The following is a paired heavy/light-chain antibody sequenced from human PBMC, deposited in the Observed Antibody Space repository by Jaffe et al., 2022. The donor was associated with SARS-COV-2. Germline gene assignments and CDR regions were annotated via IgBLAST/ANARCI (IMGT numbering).Light chain of an antibody. CDR2: SAS. Sequence: EIVLTQSPGTLSLSPGERVTLSCRASQSVSSSTIVWYKQKPGQAPRLLIHSASTRATGIPDRFSGSGSGRDFTLTISRLEPDDFAVYYCHHYGGSRYTFGQGTKVEI. CDR1: QSVSSST. V-gene: IGKV3-20*01. CDR3: HHYGGSRYT. J-gene: IGKJ2*01.
Heavy chain of an antibody. CDR3: ARISLPVGDFDY. J-gene: IGHJ4*02. D-gene: IGHD3-16*01. Sequence: QVTLKESGPVLVKPTETLTLTCTVSGFSLTNSRLGVGWIRQPPGKALEWLAHILSSDEKFFNTSLKTGLAISTDTSKTQVVLTLTNVDPVDTATYYCARISLPVGDFDYWGQGTLVTVSS. CDR2: ILSSDEK. V-gene: IGHV2-26*01. CDR1: GFSLTNSRLG.